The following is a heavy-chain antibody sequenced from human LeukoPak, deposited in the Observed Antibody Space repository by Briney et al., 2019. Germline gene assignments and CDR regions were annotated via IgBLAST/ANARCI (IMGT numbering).Heavy chain of an antibody. D-gene: IGHD7-27*01. J-gene: IGHJ6*03. CDR2: INHDGSST. Sequence: GGSLRLSCATSGFTFSTFWMHWVRQAPGKGLVWVSRINHDGSSTNYADSVKGRFTISRDNAKNTLHLQMNSLRAEDTAVYYCVRALGRGNYYYYYMDVWGKGTTVTISS. CDR3: VRALGRGNYYYYYMDV. CDR1: GFTFSTFW. V-gene: IGHV3-74*01.